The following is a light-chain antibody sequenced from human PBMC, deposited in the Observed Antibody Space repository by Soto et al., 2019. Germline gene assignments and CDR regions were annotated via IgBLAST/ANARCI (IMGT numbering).Light chain of an antibody. CDR3: QQRSNWPLT. J-gene: IGKJ4*01. CDR1: RSISTY. CDR2: EAL. V-gene: IGKV3-11*01. Sequence: VLTQSPATLSLSPGERATLSCRASRSISTYLAWYQQKPGQAPRLLIYEALNRATGIPARFSGSGSGTDFTLTISSLEPEDFAVYYCQQRSNWPLTFGGGTKVDIK.